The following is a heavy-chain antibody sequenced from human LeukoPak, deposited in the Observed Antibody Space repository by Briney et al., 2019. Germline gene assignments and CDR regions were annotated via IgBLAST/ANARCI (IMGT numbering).Heavy chain of an antibody. CDR1: GFTFSSYG. D-gene: IGHD3-22*01. CDR2: IWYDGSNK. J-gene: IGHJ4*02. Sequence: GRSLRLSCAASGFTFSSYGMPWVRQAPGKGLEWVAVIWYDGSNKYYADSVKGRFTISRDNSKNTLYLQMNSLRAEDTAVYYCARDPDYYDSSGLSDYWGQGTLVTVSS. V-gene: IGHV3-33*01. CDR3: ARDPDYYDSSGLSDY.